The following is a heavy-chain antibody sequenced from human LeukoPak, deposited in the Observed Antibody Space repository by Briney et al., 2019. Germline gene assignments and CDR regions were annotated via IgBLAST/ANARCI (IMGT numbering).Heavy chain of an antibody. CDR1: AGSFSGYY. D-gene: IGHD5-18*01. CDR3: ARGEGYSYSDDYYFFYMDV. V-gene: IGHV4-34*01. J-gene: IGHJ6*03. CDR2: ITHSGST. Sequence: SETLSLTCAVYAGSFSGYYWTWIRQSPGKGLEWIGKITHSGSTKYNPSLKSRVTISIDTSNNQFSLKVSSVTAADTAVYYCARGEGYSYSDDYYFFYMDVWGKGTTVTVSS.